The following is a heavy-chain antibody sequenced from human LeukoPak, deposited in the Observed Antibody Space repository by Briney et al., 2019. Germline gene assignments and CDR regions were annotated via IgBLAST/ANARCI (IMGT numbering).Heavy chain of an antibody. CDR2: MNPNSGGT. D-gene: IGHD5-12*01. J-gene: IGHJ4*02. V-gene: IGHV1-2*02. Sequence: ASVKVSSKASGYSFTGYYMHWVRQAPGQGVGWMGCMNPNSGGTDYAQKLQGRVTITRETTSRTAYMEVSRLTSDDRAVYYCAALNGYDPYYFYYWGQGTLVAFSS. CDR1: GYSFTGYY. CDR3: AALNGYDPYYFYY.